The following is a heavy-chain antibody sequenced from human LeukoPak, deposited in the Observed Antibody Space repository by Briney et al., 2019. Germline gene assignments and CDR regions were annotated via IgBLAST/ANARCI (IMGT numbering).Heavy chain of an antibody. CDR2: IYPGDSDT. J-gene: IGHJ3*02. V-gene: IGHV5-51*01. CDR3: ARRNSLLRLGSNDAFDI. CDR1: GYSFTSYW. Sequence: GESLKISSKGSGYSFTSYWIGWVREMPGKGLEWMGVIYPGDSDTRYSPSFQGQVTISADKSISTAYLQWSSLKASDTAMYYCARRNSLLRLGSNDAFDIWGQGTMVTVSS. D-gene: IGHD1-26*01.